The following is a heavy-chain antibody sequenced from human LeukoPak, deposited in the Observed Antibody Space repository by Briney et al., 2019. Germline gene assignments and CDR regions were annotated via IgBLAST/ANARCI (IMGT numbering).Heavy chain of an antibody. J-gene: IGHJ4*02. V-gene: IGHV1-18*01. CDR3: GYGGNSVDY. CDR1: VYTFTIYG. Sequence: APVKVSSTASVYTFTIYGISWVRQAPGQGLEWMGWISAYNGTTNYAQKLQGRVTMSTDTSTSTAYMELRSLRSDDTAVYYCGYGGNSVDYWGQGTLVSVPS. D-gene: IGHD4-23*01. CDR2: ISAYNGTT.